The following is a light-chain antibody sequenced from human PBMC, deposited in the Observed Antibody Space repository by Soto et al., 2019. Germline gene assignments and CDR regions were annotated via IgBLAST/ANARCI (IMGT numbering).Light chain of an antibody. J-gene: IGKJ5*01. CDR3: QQYNNSPIT. V-gene: IGKV3-15*01. CDR1: QSVSSN. CDR2: GAS. Sequence: EIVMTQSPATLSVSPGERVTLSCRASQSVSSNLAWYQQKTGQAPRLLIYGASTRATGIPARFSGRGSGTEFTLTISSLQSEDFAVYYCQQYNNSPITFGQGTRLEIK.